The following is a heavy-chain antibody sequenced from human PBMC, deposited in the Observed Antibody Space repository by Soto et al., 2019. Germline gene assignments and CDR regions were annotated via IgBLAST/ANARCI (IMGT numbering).Heavy chain of an antibody. CDR2: ISAYNGNT. V-gene: IGHV1-18*01. CDR3: ARDRRSPRYYYYYYGMDV. J-gene: IGHJ6*02. Sequence: ASVKVSCEASGYTFTSYGISGVRQAPGQGLEWMGWISAYNGNTNYAQKLQGRVTMTTDTSTSTAYMELRSLRSDDTAVYYCARDRRSPRYYYYYYGMDVWGQGTTVTVSS. CDR1: GYTFTSYG.